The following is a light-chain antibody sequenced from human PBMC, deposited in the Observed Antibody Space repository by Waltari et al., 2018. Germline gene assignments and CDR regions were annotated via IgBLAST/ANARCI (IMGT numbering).Light chain of an antibody. J-gene: IGKJ4*01. CDR2: GAS. CDR1: QSVSSN. V-gene: IGKV3-15*01. Sequence: EIVMTQSPAPLSVSPGERATPSCRASQSVSSNLAWYQQKPGQAPRLLIYGASTRATGIPARFSGSGSGTEVTLTISSMQSEDFAVDYCQQYNNWPPRTFGGGTKVEIK. CDR3: QQYNNWPPRT.